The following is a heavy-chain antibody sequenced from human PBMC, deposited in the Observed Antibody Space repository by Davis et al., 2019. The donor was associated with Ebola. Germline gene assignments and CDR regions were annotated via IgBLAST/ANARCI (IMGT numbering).Heavy chain of an antibody. CDR2: ISAYNGNT. D-gene: IGHD3-10*01. Sequence: ASVKVSCKASGYTFTSYGISWVRQAPGQGLEWMGWISAYNGNTNYAQKLQGRVTMTTDTSTSTAYMELSSLRSEDTAVYYCAADEGEILWFGELNVWGQGTTVTVSS. V-gene: IGHV1-18*04. CDR3: AADEGEILWFGELNV. J-gene: IGHJ6*02. CDR1: GYTFTSYG.